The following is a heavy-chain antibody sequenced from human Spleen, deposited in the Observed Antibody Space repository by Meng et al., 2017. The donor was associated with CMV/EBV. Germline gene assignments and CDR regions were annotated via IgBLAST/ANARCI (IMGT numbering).Heavy chain of an antibody. CDR3: ARAPNYYGSGSHPNWFDP. D-gene: IGHD3-10*01. CDR1: GGSFSGYY. CDR2: INHSGST. J-gene: IGHJ5*02. Sequence: SETLSLTCAVYGGSFSGYYRSWIRQPPGKGLEWIGEINHSGSTNYNPSLKSRVTISVDTSKNQFSLKLSSVTAADTAVYYCARAPNYYGSGSHPNWFDPWGQGTLVTVSS. V-gene: IGHV4-34*01.